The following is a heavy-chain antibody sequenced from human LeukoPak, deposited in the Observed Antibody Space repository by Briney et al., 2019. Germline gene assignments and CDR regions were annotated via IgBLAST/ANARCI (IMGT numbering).Heavy chain of an antibody. Sequence: PGGSLRLSCAASGFTFSDHYMDWVRQAPGKGLEWVGRIRNKANSYTTDYAASVKGRFTISRDDPKNSLYLQMNSLKTEDTAVYYCARRVFGGNCYYDYWGQGALVTVSS. D-gene: IGHD4-23*01. J-gene: IGHJ4*02. CDR1: GFTFSDHY. CDR2: IRNKANSYTT. CDR3: ARRVFGGNCYYDY. V-gene: IGHV3-72*01.